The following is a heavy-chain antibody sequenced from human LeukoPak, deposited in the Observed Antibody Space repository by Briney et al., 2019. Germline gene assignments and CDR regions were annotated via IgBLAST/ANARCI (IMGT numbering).Heavy chain of an antibody. D-gene: IGHD3-22*01. CDR3: ARDARGYYDSPFDY. J-gene: IGHJ4*02. CDR1: GGSLSSYY. Sequence: SETLSLTCTVSGGSLSSYYWSWIRQPPGKGLDWIGYIYYSGSTNYNPSLKSRVTISVDTSKNQFSLKLSSVTAADTAVYYCARDARGYYDSPFDYWGQGTLVTVSS. CDR2: IYYSGST. V-gene: IGHV4-59*01.